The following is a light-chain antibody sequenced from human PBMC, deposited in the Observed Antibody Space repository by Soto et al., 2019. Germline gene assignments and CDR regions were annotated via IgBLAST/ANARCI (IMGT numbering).Light chain of an antibody. J-gene: IGKJ1*01. CDR3: QHSASLPET. V-gene: IGKV3-20*01. CDR2: GAS. Sequence: EKLVWKSPGTVSVSARARATLPCRASQSVSSSCLAWYQQKPGQAPRLLIYGASSRATGIPDRFSGSGSGTDFTLTISRLGPDDFAVYYCQHSASLPETFGQGTKVDI. CDR1: QSVSSSC.